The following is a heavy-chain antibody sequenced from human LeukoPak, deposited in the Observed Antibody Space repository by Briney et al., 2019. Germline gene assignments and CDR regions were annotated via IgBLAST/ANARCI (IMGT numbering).Heavy chain of an antibody. CDR1: GYTFTSYG. V-gene: IGHV1-18*01. Sequence: ASVKVSCKASGYTFTSYGISWVRQAPGQGLEWMGWISAYNGNTNYAQKLQGRVTMTTDTSTSTAYMELRSLRPDDTAVYYCARGRYYDFWSGYYGSSEDWFDPWGQGTLVTVSS. CDR2: ISAYNGNT. CDR3: ARGRYYDFWSGYYGSSEDWFDP. J-gene: IGHJ5*02. D-gene: IGHD3-3*01.